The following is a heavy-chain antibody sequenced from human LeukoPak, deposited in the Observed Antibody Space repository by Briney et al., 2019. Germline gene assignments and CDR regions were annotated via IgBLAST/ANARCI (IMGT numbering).Heavy chain of an antibody. D-gene: IGHD3-10*01. CDR3: ASGRTGGYGLDV. Sequence: ASVKVSCKASGYTFTDYYIHWVRQAPGQGLEWMGWINSNSGDTEYARAFQGRVTMTRDTSISPCHMDLVGLKSDDTPVYYCASGRTGGYGLDVWDQGTTVTVSS. J-gene: IGHJ6*02. CDR1: GYTFTDYY. CDR2: INSNSGDT. V-gene: IGHV1-2*02.